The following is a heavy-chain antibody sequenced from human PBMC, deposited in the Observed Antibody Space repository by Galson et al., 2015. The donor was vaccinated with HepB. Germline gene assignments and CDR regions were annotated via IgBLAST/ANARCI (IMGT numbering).Heavy chain of an antibody. V-gene: IGHV7-4-1*02. CDR2: INTNTGDP. CDR1: GYTFITNA. Sequence: SVKVSCKASGYTFITNAINWVRQAPGQGLEWMGWINTNTGDPTYAPDFTGRFVFSLDTSVNTAYLQISSLQIEDTAVYYCARLWGLFGLYVWGQGTTVTVSS. CDR3: ARLWGLFGLYV. D-gene: IGHD2-21*01. J-gene: IGHJ6*02.